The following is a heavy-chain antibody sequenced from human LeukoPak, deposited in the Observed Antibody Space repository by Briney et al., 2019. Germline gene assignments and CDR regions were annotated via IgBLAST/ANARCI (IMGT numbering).Heavy chain of an antibody. CDR1: GCSITSGSYY. Sequence: SETLSLTCTVSGCSITSGSYYWSWIRQPAGKGLEWIGRIYTSGSTNYNPSLKSRVTISLDTSKNKFSLKLTSVTAADTAVYYCAREFAKAFDYWGQGTLVTVSS. D-gene: IGHD2-21*01. V-gene: IGHV4-61*02. CDR2: IYTSGST. J-gene: IGHJ4*02. CDR3: AREFAKAFDY.